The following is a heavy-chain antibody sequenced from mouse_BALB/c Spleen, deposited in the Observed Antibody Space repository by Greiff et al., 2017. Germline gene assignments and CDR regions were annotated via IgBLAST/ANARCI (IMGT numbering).Heavy chain of an antibody. Sequence: VQLQQSGAELVKPGASVKLSCTASGFNIKDTYMHWVKQRPEQGLEWIGRIDPANGNTKYDPKFQGKATITADTSSNTAYLQLSSLTSEDTAVYYCALIHYCGYDAMDYWGQGTSVTVSS. V-gene: IGHV14-3*02. CDR2: IDPANGNT. CDR1: GFNIKDTY. J-gene: IGHJ4*01. D-gene: IGHD1-2*01. CDR3: ALIHYCGYDAMDY.